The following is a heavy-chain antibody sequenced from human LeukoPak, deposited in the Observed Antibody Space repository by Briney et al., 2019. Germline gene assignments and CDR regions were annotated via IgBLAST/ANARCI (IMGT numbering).Heavy chain of an antibody. CDR2: IYVSGDY. CDR3: ARHRWNSRSCYRCPGMTAFEF. CDR1: GGSISSGGHY. D-gene: IGHD2-2*01. Sequence: SGTLSLTCNASGGSISSGGHYWSCIAPDPGQGLEWIGYIYVSGDYYDNPTMKNCATIFRDTSKAQFSLELRSVTAADTAIYYYARHRWNSRSCYRCPGMTAFEFCGQGVLVSVSS. J-gene: IGHJ4*02. V-gene: IGHV4-31*03.